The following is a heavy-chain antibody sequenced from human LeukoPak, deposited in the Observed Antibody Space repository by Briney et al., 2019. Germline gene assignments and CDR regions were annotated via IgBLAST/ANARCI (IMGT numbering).Heavy chain of an antibody. CDR2: ITGSGNST. D-gene: IGHD3-10*01. V-gene: IGHV3-23*01. CDR1: GFTFSNYA. J-gene: IGHJ4*02. CDR3: ARELFDFDY. Sequence: GGSLRLSCAVSGFTFSNYAMTWVRQAPGKGLEWVSEITGSGNSTYYADSVKGRSTISRDNSKNTLYLQMNSLRAEDTAVYYCARELFDFDYRGQGTLVTVSS.